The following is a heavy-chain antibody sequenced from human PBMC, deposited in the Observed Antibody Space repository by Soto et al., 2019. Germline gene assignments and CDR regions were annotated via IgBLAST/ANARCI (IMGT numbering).Heavy chain of an antibody. CDR1: GGSISSSSYY. CDR3: ARGLLGGYSYGYRDDAFDI. D-gene: IGHD5-18*01. V-gene: IGHV4-39*01. CDR2: IYYSGST. Sequence: PSETLSLTCTVSGGSISSSSYYWGWIRQPPGKGLEWIGSIYYSGSTYYNPSLKSRVTISVDTSKNQFSLKLSSVTAADTAVYYCARGLLGGYSYGYRDDAFDIWGQGTMVTVSS. J-gene: IGHJ3*02.